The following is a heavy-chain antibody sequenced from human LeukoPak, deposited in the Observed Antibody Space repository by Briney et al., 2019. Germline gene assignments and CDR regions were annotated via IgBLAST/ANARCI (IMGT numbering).Heavy chain of an antibody. J-gene: IGHJ3*02. V-gene: IGHV4-39*07. CDR1: GGSISSGSYY. D-gene: IGHD4-23*01. CDR2: IYYSGST. Sequence: PSETLSLTCTVSGGSISSGSYYWGWIRQPPGKGLEWIGSIYYSGSTYYNPSLKSRVTISVDTSKNQFSLKLSSVTAADTAVYYCARCYGGKHSADAFDIWGQGTMVTVSS. CDR3: ARCYGGKHSADAFDI.